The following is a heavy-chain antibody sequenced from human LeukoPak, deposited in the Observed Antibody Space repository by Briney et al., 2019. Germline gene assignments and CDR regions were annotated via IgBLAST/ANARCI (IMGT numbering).Heavy chain of an antibody. J-gene: IGHJ4*02. D-gene: IGHD6-19*01. CDR2: ISGSGGST. Sequence: TGGSLRLSCAASGFTFSSYAMSWVRQAPGKGLEWVSAISGSGGSTYYADSVKGRCTISRDNSKNTLYLQMSSLRAEDTAIYYCAKKPGYTSARGPYLFDYWGQGTLVTVSS. V-gene: IGHV3-23*01. CDR3: AKKPGYTSARGPYLFDY. CDR1: GFTFSSYA.